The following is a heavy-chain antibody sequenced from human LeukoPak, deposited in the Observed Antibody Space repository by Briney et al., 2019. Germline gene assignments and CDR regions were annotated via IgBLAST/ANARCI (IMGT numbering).Heavy chain of an antibody. CDR1: GGSFNGYY. D-gene: IGHD3-3*01. Sequence: SETLSLTCAVYGGSFNGYYWTWIRQPPGKGLEWIGEINHSGSTDYNPSLKSRVTISVDTSKNQFSLKLNSVTAADTAVYYCARGSEITIFGVVTYTFLDYWGQGTLVTVSS. CDR2: INHSGST. J-gene: IGHJ4*02. V-gene: IGHV4-34*01. CDR3: ARGSEITIFGVVTYTFLDY.